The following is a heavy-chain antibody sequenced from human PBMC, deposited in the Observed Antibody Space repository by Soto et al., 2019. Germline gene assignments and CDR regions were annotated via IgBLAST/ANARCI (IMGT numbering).Heavy chain of an antibody. Sequence: QVHLVESGGGVAQPGRSLRLSCVASGFTFDTYGIHWVRQAPGKGLQWVALISYEGSNTYYADSVRGRFTISRDNSKNNRYLQINALRPDDTGVYYCARVTPGNNLYYFSGLDVWGRGTSVTVSS. CDR3: ARVTPGNNLYYFSGLDV. CDR2: ISYEGSNT. J-gene: IGHJ6*02. D-gene: IGHD1-1*01. V-gene: IGHV3-30-3*01. CDR1: GFTFDTYG.